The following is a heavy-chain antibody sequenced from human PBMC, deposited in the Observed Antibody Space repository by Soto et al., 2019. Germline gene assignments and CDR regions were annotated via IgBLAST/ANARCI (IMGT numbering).Heavy chain of an antibody. CDR1: GGTFSSYA. CDR2: IIPIFGTA. D-gene: IGHD3-10*01. J-gene: IGHJ4*02. CDR3: AGGSGSYLSPYFDY. V-gene: IGHV1-69*13. Sequence: SVKVSCKASGGTFSSYAISWVRQAPGQGLEWMGGIIPIFGTANYAQKFQGRVTITADESTSTAYMELSGLRSEDTAVYYCAGGSGSYLSPYFDYWGQGTLVTVSS.